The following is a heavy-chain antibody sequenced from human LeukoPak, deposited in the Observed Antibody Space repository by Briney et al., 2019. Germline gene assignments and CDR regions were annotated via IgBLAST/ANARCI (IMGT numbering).Heavy chain of an antibody. CDR3: ARDRDSSGSWEVNFDH. Sequence: GGSLRLSCAASGFTFSSYAMHWVRQAPGKGLEWVAVISHDGSNKDYADSVKGRFTISRDNSKNTLYLQMNSLRVEDTAVYYCARDRDSSGSWEVNFDHWGQGTLVTVSS. CDR2: ISHDGSNK. CDR1: GFTFSSYA. V-gene: IGHV3-30*03. J-gene: IGHJ4*02. D-gene: IGHD6-13*01.